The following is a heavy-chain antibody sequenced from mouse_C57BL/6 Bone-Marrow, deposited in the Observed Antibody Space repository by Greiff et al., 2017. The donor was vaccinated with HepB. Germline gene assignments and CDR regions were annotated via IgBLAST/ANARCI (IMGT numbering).Heavy chain of an antibody. D-gene: IGHD1-1*01. Sequence: VKVVESGPGLVQPSQSLSITCTVSGFSLTSYGVHWVRQSPGKGLEWLGVIWRGGSTDYNAAFMSRLSITKDNSKSQVFFKMNSLQADDTAIYYCAKIHGSRKTMDYWGQGTSVTVSS. V-gene: IGHV2-5*01. CDR2: IWRGGST. J-gene: IGHJ4*01. CDR3: AKIHGSRKTMDY. CDR1: GFSLTSYG.